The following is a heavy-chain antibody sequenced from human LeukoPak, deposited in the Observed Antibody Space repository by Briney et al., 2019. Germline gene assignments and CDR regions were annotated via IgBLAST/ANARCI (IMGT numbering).Heavy chain of an antibody. D-gene: IGHD3-22*01. CDR3: ASQSNSNYYDSSGYYYDAFDI. J-gene: IGHJ3*02. V-gene: IGHV4-61*01. CDR2: IYYSGST. Sequence: SETLSLTCTVSGGSFSSGSYYWSWIRQPPGKGLEWIGYIYYSGSTNYNPSLKSRVTISVDTSKNQFSLKLSSVTAADTAVYYRASQSNSNYYDSSGYYYDAFDIWGQGTMVTVSS. CDR1: GGSFSSGSYY.